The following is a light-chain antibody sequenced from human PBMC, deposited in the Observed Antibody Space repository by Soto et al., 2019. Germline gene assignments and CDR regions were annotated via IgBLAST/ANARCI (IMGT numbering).Light chain of an antibody. CDR2: GAS. Sequence: DIQMTQSPSSVSASVGDRVTITCWASQGISSWLSWYQQTPGKAPKHLIYGASSVQSGVPSRVRGSVSEPDFTLTISSLQPDDFATYYCHQATRCPVSFGCGTKVEIK. V-gene: IGKV1-12*01. J-gene: IGKJ4*01. CDR1: QGISSW. CDR3: HQATRCPVS.